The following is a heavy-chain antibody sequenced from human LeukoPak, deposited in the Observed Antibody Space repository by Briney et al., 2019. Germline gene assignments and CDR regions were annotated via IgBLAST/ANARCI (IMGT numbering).Heavy chain of an antibody. CDR1: GGSISSSNYY. Sequence: SETLSLTCTVSGGSISSSNYYWGWLRQPPGKGLEWIGSIYYSGKTHYNPSLRSRVTISVDTSENHFSLTLPSVTAADTAVYYCARGPDYYGSGSYFGYYYYYYMDVWGKGTTVTVSS. D-gene: IGHD3-10*01. CDR3: ARGPDYYGSGSYFGYYYYYYMDV. CDR2: IYYSGKT. J-gene: IGHJ6*03. V-gene: IGHV4-39*02.